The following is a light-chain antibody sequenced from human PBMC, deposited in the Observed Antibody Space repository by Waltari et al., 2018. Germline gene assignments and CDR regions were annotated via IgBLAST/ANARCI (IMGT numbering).Light chain of an antibody. CDR3: QQYYSLPWT. CDR1: QSVLYSSNNKNH. Sequence: DIVMTQSPDSLAVSLGERATMNCQSSQSVLYSSNNKNHLAWYQQKPGQPPKLLVYWASTRESGVPDRFSGSGSGTDFTLTISSLQAEDVAVYYCQQYYSLPWTFGQGTKVEIK. J-gene: IGKJ1*01. V-gene: IGKV4-1*01. CDR2: WAS.